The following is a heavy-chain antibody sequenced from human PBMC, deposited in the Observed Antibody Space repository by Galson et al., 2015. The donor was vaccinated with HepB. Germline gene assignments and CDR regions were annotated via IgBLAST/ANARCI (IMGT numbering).Heavy chain of an antibody. J-gene: IGHJ4*02. V-gene: IGHV3-64*01. CDR3: VKGSMVRGVVDH. Sequence: SLRLSCAASGFTFRSHAMHWVRQAPGKGLEYVSSITPNGDTTYYANSVKGRFTISRDNSKNALYLQMGSLRPEDTAIYYCVKGSMVRGVVDHWGQGTLVTVSS. CDR2: ITPNGDTT. D-gene: IGHD3-10*01. CDR1: GFTFRSHA.